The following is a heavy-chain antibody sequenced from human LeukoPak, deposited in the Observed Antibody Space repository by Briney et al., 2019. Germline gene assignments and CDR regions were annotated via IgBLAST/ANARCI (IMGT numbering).Heavy chain of an antibody. CDR3: ARGCGIFGVALKGFDP. CDR1: VYTFTGYY. V-gene: IGHV1-2*02. D-gene: IGHD3-3*01. J-gene: IGHJ5*02. CDR2: INPNSGGT. Sequence: ASVKVSCKASVYTFTGYYMHWVRQAPGQGLERMGWINPNSGGTNYAQKFQGRVTMTRDTSISTAYMELSRLRSDDTAVYYCARGCGIFGVALKGFDPWGQGTLVTVSS.